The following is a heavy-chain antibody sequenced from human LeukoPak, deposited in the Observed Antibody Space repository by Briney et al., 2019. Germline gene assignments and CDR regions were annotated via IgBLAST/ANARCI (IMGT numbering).Heavy chain of an antibody. CDR1: GFTFSSHW. Sequence: GGSLRLSCAASGFTFSSHWMHWARQAPGKGLEWVSSISSSSSYIYYADSVKGRFTISRDNAKNSLYLQMNSLRAEDTAVYYCARVLAVAGTFGYWGQGTLVTVSS. D-gene: IGHD6-19*01. J-gene: IGHJ4*02. CDR2: ISSSSSYI. V-gene: IGHV3-21*01. CDR3: ARVLAVAGTFGY.